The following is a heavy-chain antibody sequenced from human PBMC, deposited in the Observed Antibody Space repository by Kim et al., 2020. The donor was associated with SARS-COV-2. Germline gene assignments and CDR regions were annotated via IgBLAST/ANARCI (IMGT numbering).Heavy chain of an antibody. CDR1: GFTFSSYW. Sequence: GGSLRLSCAASGFTFSSYWMSWVRQAPGKGLEWVANIKQDGSEKYYVDSVKGRFTISRDNAKNSLYLQMNSLRAEDTAVYYCARDPGITMIRSHYYYGMDVWGQGTTVTVSS. CDR2: IKQDGSEK. CDR3: ARDPGITMIRSHYYYGMDV. D-gene: IGHD3-22*01. V-gene: IGHV3-7*01. J-gene: IGHJ6*02.